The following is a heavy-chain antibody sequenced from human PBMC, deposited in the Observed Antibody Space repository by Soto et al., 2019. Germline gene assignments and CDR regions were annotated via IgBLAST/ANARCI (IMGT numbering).Heavy chain of an antibody. V-gene: IGHV3-23*01. CDR2: ISVTGGST. CDR1: GFTFSDYA. D-gene: IGHD3-16*02. J-gene: IGHJ6*03. Sequence: PGGSLRLSCDASGFTFSDYAMSWVRQAPGKGLEWVSGISVTGGSTYYAVSVKGRFTISRDNTKNMLSLQMNSLRAEDTAVYYCAKAIVSYYYYFMDVWGKGTTVTVSS. CDR3: AKAIVSYYYYFMDV.